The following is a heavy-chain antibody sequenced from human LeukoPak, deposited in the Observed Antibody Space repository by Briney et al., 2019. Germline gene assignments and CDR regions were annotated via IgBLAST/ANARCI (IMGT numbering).Heavy chain of an antibody. CDR3: AGIPVFGVVLHQEPV. CDR2: IIPIFGTA. J-gene: IGHJ6*04. V-gene: IGHV1-69*06. D-gene: IGHD3-3*01. CDR1: GYTFTNYG. Sequence: ASVKVSCKTSGYTFTNYGISWVRQAPGQGLEWMGGIIPIFGTANYAQKFQGRVTITADKSTSTAYMELSSLRSEDTAVYFCAGIPVFGVVLHQEPVWGKGTTVTVSS.